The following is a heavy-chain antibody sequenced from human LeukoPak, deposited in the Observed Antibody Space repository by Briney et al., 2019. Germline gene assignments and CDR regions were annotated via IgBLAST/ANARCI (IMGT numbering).Heavy chain of an antibody. CDR2: INPSGGST. CDR3: AGGGYYGSGSYHTPSAY. Sequence: ASVKVSCKASGYTFTSYYMHWVRQAPGQGLEWMGIINPSGGSTSYAQKFQGRVTMTRDTSTSTVYMELSSLRSEDTAVYYCAGGGYYGSGSYHTPSAYWGQGTLVTVSS. J-gene: IGHJ4*02. V-gene: IGHV1-46*01. CDR1: GYTFTSYY. D-gene: IGHD3-10*01.